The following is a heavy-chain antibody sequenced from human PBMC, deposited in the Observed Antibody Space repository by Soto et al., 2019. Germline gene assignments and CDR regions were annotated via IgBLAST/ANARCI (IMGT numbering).Heavy chain of an antibody. Sequence: SETLSLTCAVYGGSFSGYYWTWIRQPPGRGLEWIGEINDSGSSNNNPSLKSRVTISVDTSKKQFSLRLSSVTAADTAVYYCARGGVVPAARYYYYYYMDVWGKGTTVTVS. D-gene: IGHD2-2*01. V-gene: IGHV4-34*01. CDR1: GGSFSGYY. J-gene: IGHJ6*03. CDR2: INDSGSS. CDR3: ARGGVVPAARYYYYYYMDV.